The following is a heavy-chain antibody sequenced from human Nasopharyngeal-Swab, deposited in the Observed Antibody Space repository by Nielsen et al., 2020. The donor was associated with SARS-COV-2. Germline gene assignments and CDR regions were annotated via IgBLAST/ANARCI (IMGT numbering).Heavy chain of an antibody. D-gene: IGHD1-7*01. CDR3: AKPTTRSAFDI. CDR2: LIENGVDK. Sequence: GGSLRLSCVASGFTFSSHAMSWVRQAPGKGLEWVSGLIENGVDKYYAESVKGRFTVSRDNSRNTLYLQMNSLRAEDTAVYYCAKPTTRSAFDIWGQGTMVTVSS. CDR1: GFTFSSHA. J-gene: IGHJ3*02. V-gene: IGHV3-23*01.